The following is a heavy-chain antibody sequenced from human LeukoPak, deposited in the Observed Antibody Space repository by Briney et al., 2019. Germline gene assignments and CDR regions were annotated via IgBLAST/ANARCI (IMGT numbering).Heavy chain of an antibody. CDR1: GFTFSSYG. D-gene: IGHD3-22*01. V-gene: IGHV3-33*01. CDR2: IWYDGSNK. Sequence: GRSLRLSCAASGFTFSSYGMQWVRQAPGKGLEGGAVIWYDGSNKYYADSVKGRFTISRDNSKNTLYLQMNSLRAEDTAVYYCARDRSGYKIDYWGQGTLVTVSS. CDR3: ARDRSGYKIDY. J-gene: IGHJ4*02.